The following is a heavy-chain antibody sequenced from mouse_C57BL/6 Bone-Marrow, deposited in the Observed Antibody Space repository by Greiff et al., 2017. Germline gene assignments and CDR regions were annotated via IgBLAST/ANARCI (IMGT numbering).Heavy chain of an antibody. J-gene: IGHJ3*01. CDR1: GFNIKDDY. Sequence: VQLQQSGAELVRPGASVTLSCTASGFNIKDDYMHWVKQRPEQGLEWIGWIDPENGDTEYASKFQGKATITADTSSNTAYLQLSSLTSEDTAVYYCTTHATMGFAYWGQGTLVTVSA. V-gene: IGHV14-4*01. CDR3: TTHATMGFAY. CDR2: IDPENGDT. D-gene: IGHD2-1*01.